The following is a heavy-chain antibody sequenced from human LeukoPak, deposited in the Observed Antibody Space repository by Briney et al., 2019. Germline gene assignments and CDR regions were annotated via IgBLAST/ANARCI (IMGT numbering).Heavy chain of an antibody. CDR1: GFTFSSYA. D-gene: IGHD1-26*01. Sequence: GGSLRLSCAASGFTFSSYAMSWVRQAPGKGLEWVSAISGSGGSTYYADSVKGRFTISRDNSKNTLYLQMNSLSAEDTAVYYCAKGPVGASHFDYWGQGTLVTVSS. CDR3: AKGPVGASHFDY. CDR2: ISGSGGST. J-gene: IGHJ4*02. V-gene: IGHV3-23*01.